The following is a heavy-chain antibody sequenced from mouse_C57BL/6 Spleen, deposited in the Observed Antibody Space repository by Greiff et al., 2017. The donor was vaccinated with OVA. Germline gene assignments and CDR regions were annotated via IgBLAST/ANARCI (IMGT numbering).Heavy chain of an antibody. CDR3: ARNPLRGSSWYFDV. CDR1: GYAFSSSW. Sequence: VQLQQSGPELVKPGASVKISCKASGYAFSSSWMNWVKQRPGKGLEWIGRIYPGDGDTNYNGKFKGKATLTADKSSSTAYMQLSSLTSEDSAVYFCARNPLRGSSWYFDVWGTGTTVTVSS. J-gene: IGHJ1*03. CDR2: IYPGDGDT. D-gene: IGHD1-1*01. V-gene: IGHV1-82*01.